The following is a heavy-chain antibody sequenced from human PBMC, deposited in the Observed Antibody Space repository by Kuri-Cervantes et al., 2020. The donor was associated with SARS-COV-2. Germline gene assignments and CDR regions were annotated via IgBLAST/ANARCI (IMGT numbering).Heavy chain of an antibody. V-gene: IGHV1-24*01. J-gene: IGHJ4*02. CDR1: GYTLTELS. CDR2: FDPEDGET. Sequence: ASVKVSCKVSGYTLTELSMHWVRQAPGKGLEWMGGFDPEDGETIYAQKFQGRVTMTEDTSTDTAYMELSSLRSEDTAVYYCARDEGDYYGSETAFDYWGQGTLVTVSS. D-gene: IGHD3-10*01. CDR3: ARDEGDYYGSETAFDY.